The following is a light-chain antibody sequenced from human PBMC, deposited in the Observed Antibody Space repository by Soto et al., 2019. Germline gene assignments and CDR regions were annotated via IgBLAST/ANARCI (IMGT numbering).Light chain of an antibody. V-gene: IGLV2-14*01. CDR1: RRDVGGYNY. J-gene: IGLJ2*01. CDR3: SSYTSSSTLVV. CDR2: DVS. Sequence: QSALTQPSSVSGSPGQSINSSCTGTRRDVGGYNYVSWYQQHPGKAPKLMIYDVSNRPSGVSNRFSGSKSGNTASLTISGLQAEDEADYYCSSYTSSSTLVVFGGGTKVTVL.